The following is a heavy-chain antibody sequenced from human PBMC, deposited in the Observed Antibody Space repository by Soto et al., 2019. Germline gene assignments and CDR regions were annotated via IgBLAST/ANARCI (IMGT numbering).Heavy chain of an antibody. CDR1: GYTFANYW. V-gene: IGHV5-51*01. CDR2: IYPGDSDT. CDR3: ATQTPLLLGVDAFDI. Sequence: GESLKISCESSGYTFANYWIGWVRQVPGKGLEWMGIIYPGDSDTRYSPSFQGQVTISADKSISTAYLQWSSLKASDTAMYYCATQTPLLLGVDAFDIWGQGTMVTVSS. D-gene: IGHD2-8*02. J-gene: IGHJ3*02.